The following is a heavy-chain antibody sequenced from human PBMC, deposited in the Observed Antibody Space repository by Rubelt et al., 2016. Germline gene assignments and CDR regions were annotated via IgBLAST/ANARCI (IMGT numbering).Heavy chain of an antibody. CDR2: INPNSGGT. Sequence: QVQLVQSGAEVKKPGASVKVSCKASGYTFTGYYMHWVRQAPGQGLVWMGWINPNSGGTNYAQKFQGWGTMTRDTSISTAYMELSRLRSDDTAVYYCARDDSPYYYDSSGYYDYWGQGTLVTVSS. V-gene: IGHV1-2*04. CDR3: ARDDSPYYYDSSGYYDY. J-gene: IGHJ4*02. D-gene: IGHD3-22*01. CDR1: GYTFTGYY.